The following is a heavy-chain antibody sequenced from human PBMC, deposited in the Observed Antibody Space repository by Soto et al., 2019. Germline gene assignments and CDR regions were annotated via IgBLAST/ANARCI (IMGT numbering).Heavy chain of an antibody. D-gene: IGHD3-10*01. CDR2: IYYTGDT. Sequence: SETLSLTCVVSDDSISGYYFHWVRQPPGKGLEWIANIYYTGDTNYNPSLESRVTISIDASKNQFSLRLRSVTAADTAVYYCARPSLAGSGGPLEFWGQGTQVTVSS. V-gene: IGHV4-59*08. CDR3: ARPSLAGSGGPLEF. CDR1: DDSISGYY. J-gene: IGHJ4*02.